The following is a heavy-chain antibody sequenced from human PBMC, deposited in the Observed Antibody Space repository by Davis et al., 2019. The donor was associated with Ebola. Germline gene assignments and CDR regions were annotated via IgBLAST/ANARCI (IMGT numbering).Heavy chain of an antibody. D-gene: IGHD1-1*01. Sequence: AASVKVSCKASGYTFTSYGITWVRQAPGQGLEWMGWINPHNGNTNYAQNVQGRVTMTTGTSTSTAYMEVGSLRSDDTAVYYCARAQFPTTSDHWGQGTLVTVSP. CDR3: ARAQFPTTSDH. J-gene: IGHJ4*02. V-gene: IGHV1-18*04. CDR1: GYTFTSYG. CDR2: INPHNGNT.